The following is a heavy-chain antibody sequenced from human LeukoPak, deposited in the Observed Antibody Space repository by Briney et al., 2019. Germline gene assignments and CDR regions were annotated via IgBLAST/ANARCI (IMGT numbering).Heavy chain of an antibody. CDR3: AKDLGRYRNNYFDY. CDR2: ISGSGGGT. J-gene: IGHJ4*02. V-gene: IGHV3-23*01. Sequence: GGSLRLSCAASGFTFSSYAMSWVRQAPEKGLEWVSTISGSGGGTYYADSVKGRFTISRDNSNNTLYLQMNSLRAEDTAVYYCAKDLGRYRNNYFDYWGQGTLVTVSS. CDR1: GFTFSSYA. D-gene: IGHD3-16*02.